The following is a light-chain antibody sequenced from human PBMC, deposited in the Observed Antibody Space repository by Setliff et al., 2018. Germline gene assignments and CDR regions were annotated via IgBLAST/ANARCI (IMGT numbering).Light chain of an antibody. CDR3: SSYTSSSTQV. CDR2: DVS. V-gene: IGLV2-14*03. CDR1: SSDVGGYNY. Sequence: QSALTQPPSASGSPGQSVTISCTGTSSDVGGYNYVSWYQQHPGKAPKLMIYDVSNRPSGVSNRFSGSKSGNTASLTISGLQAEDEADYYCSSYTSSSTQVFGTGTKVTV. J-gene: IGLJ1*01.